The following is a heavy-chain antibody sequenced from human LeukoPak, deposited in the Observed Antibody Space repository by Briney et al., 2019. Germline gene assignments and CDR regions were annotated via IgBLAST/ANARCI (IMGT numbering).Heavy chain of an antibody. D-gene: IGHD1-26*01. Sequence: GASVKVSWKASGGTFSSYAISWVRQAPGQGLEWMGGIIPIFGTANYAQKFQGRVTITADESTSTAYMELSSLRSEDTAVYYCARGGLTGENWFDPWGQGTLVTVSS. CDR2: IIPIFGTA. V-gene: IGHV1-69*13. CDR3: ARGGLTGENWFDP. J-gene: IGHJ5*02. CDR1: GGTFSSYA.